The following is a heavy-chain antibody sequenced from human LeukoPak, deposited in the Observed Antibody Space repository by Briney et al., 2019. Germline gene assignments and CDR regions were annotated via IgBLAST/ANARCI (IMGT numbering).Heavy chain of an antibody. CDR1: GFTFSTYE. J-gene: IGHJ3*02. V-gene: IGHV3-48*03. Sequence: PGGSLRLSCAASGFTFSTYEMNWVRQAPGKGLEWVSYISSGGSIKYYADSVKSRFTISGDSSKNSLYLQMNSLRAEDTAVYYCAIEGEQGNFDAFDIWGQGTLVTVSS. CDR2: ISSGGSIK. CDR3: AIEGEQGNFDAFDI. D-gene: IGHD7-27*01.